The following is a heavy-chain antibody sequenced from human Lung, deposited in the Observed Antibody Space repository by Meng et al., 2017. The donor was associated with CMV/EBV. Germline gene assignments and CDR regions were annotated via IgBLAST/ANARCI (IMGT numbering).Heavy chain of an antibody. V-gene: IGHV4-4*02. J-gene: IGHJ4*02. D-gene: IGHD6-19*01. CDR3: ASFPPPGKQWLVTDY. CDR2: IYHSGRT. CDR1: GGPVRCSNW. Sequence: HVYLQDSRHGMRTLEGPRCVRCDVCGGPVRCSNWWSWVRQPPGKGLEWIGEIYHSGRTNYNPSLKSRVTISVDKSKTQFPLKLSSVTAAETAVYYCASFPPPGKQWLVTDYWGQGTLVTVSS.